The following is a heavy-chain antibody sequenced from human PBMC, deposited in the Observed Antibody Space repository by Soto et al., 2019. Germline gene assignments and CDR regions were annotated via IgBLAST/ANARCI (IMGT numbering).Heavy chain of an antibody. CDR2: INHSGST. D-gene: IGHD3-3*01. CDR3: ARSRKALRFLEWLTRGVDYYGMDV. Sequence: PSETLSFTCAVYGGSFSGYYCSWIRQPPGKGLEWIGEINHSGSTNYNPSLKSRVTISVDTSKNQFSLKLSSVTAADTAVYYCARSRKALRFLEWLTRGVDYYGMDVVGQGTTVTVFS. CDR1: GGSFSGYY. V-gene: IGHV4-34*01. J-gene: IGHJ6*02.